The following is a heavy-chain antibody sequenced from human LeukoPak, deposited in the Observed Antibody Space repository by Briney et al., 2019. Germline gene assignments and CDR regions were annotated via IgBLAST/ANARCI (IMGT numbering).Heavy chain of an antibody. CDR2: ISYDGSNK. CDR1: GFTFSSYA. CDR3: ARDHFRSVYYFDY. V-gene: IGHV3-30-3*01. Sequence: GGSLRLSCAASGFTFSSYAMHWVRQAPGKGLEWVAVISYDGSNKYYADSVKGRFTISRDNSKNTLYLQMNSLRAEDTAVYYCARDHFRSVYYFDYWGQGTLVTVSS. D-gene: IGHD3-10*01. J-gene: IGHJ4*02.